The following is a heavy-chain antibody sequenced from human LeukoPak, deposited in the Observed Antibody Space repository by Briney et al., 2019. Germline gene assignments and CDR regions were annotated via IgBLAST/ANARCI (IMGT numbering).Heavy chain of an antibody. CDR3: TRGGGGAEAALDY. Sequence: SQTLSLTCVLSRDSVSSNTACWNWIRQSPSRGLEWLGRTYYRSKRRNAYALSVKSRITINPDTSKNQFSLQLNSVTPDDTAAYYCTRGGGGAEAALDYWGQGALFTVSS. V-gene: IGHV6-1*01. CDR1: RDSVSSNTAC. CDR2: TYYRSKRRN. D-gene: IGHD6-19*01. J-gene: IGHJ4*02.